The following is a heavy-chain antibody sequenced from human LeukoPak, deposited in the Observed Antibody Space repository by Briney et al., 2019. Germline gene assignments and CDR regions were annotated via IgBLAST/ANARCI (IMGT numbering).Heavy chain of an antibody. D-gene: IGHD5-18*01. CDR1: GGSISSGSYC. Sequence: SETLSLTCSLSGGSISSGSYCWGWIRQSPGKGLEWIGTICYSGTAYYNPSLKSRVTISVDTSKNQFSLKLSSVAAADTAVYSCARQWGYTSGYTYYFYYMDVWGKGTTVTVSS. J-gene: IGHJ6*03. CDR3: ARQWGYTSGYTYYFYYMDV. CDR2: ICYSGTA. V-gene: IGHV4-39*01.